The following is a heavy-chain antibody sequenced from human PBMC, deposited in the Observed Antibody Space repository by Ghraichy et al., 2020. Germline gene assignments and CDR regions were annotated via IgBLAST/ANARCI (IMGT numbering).Heavy chain of an antibody. Sequence: GESLNISCAASGFNLSTYWMSWVRQAPGKGLEWVADISRDGKNEFYVDSVKGRFTISRDNAKNSLCLHMNSLRAEDTAVYYCARDPWDNTSQFDYWGQGMLVTVSS. V-gene: IGHV3-7*03. D-gene: IGHD1/OR15-1a*01. CDR1: GFNLSTYW. CDR2: ISRDGKNE. J-gene: IGHJ4*02. CDR3: ARDPWDNTSQFDY.